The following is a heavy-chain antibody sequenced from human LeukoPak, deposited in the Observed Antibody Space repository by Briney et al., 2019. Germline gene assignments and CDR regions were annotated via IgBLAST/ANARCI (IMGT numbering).Heavy chain of an antibody. Sequence: GGSLRLSCAASGFTVTTKYMSWVRQAPGKGLEWVSIIYGGNNTYYADSVKGRFTISRDNSKNTLYLQMNSLRAEDTAVYYCARELQSSGYYYPDCWGREPWSPSPQ. CDR2: IYGGNNT. CDR3: ARELQSSGYYYPDC. CDR1: GFTVTTKY. J-gene: IGHJ4*02. V-gene: IGHV3-66*01. D-gene: IGHD3-22*01.